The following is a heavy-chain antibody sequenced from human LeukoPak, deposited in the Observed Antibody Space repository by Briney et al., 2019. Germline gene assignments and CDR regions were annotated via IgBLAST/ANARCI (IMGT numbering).Heavy chain of an antibody. D-gene: IGHD2-2*01. CDR2: IYYSGST. J-gene: IGHJ2*01. Sequence: SQTLSLTCTVSGGSISSGGYYWSWIRQHPGKGLEWIGYIYYSGSTYYNPSLKSRVTISVDTSKNQFSLKLSSVTAADKAVYYCAREGVVPAAMSGWYFDLWGRGTLVTVSS. CDR1: GGSISSGGYY. CDR3: AREGVVPAAMSGWYFDL. V-gene: IGHV4-31*03.